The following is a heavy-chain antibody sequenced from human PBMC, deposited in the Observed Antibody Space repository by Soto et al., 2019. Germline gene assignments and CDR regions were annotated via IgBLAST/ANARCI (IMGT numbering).Heavy chain of an antibody. CDR2: ISHTGAD. J-gene: IGHJ3*01. Sequence: QMQLQESGPGLVKPSETLSLTCTVSGGSLSDNDYYWNWIRQPPGQGLEWIGTISHTGADYYNPSLESRGAISIDTAATQFSLDLGSVAAADTAVYDCARLDYNPIGVNVDGDDAFDLWGQGTMVTV. D-gene: IGHD2-8*01. V-gene: IGHV4-39*01. CDR1: GGSLSDNDYY. CDR3: ARLDYNPIGVNVDGDDAFDL.